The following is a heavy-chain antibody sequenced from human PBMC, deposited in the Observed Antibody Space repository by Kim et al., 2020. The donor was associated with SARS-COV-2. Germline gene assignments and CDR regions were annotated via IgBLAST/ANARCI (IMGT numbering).Heavy chain of an antibody. CDR2: IYYSWST. V-gene: IGHV4-59*01. J-gene: IGHJ6*02. CDR3: ARVSSSYFDYCMDV. Sequence: SETLSLTCTVSGGSISSYCWSWIRQPPGKGLEWIGYIYYSWSTNYNPSLKIRVTISVYMSKNQFSLKLSSVTVADTAVDYCARVSSSYFDYCMDVWGHG. CDR1: GGSISSYC. D-gene: IGHD6-13*01.